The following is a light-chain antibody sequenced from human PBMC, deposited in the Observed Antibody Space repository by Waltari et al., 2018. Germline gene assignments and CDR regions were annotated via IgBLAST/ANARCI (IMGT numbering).Light chain of an antibody. J-gene: IGKJ2*01. CDR1: QSVSSN. CDR3: QQYNSYPPT. Sequence: EIVLTQSPATLSVSPGDRATLPCRASQSVSSNLAWYQPKPGQPPRLLIYGASTRATGIPARFSGSGSGTEFTLTISSLQPEDFATYYCQQYNSYPPTFGQGTKLEIK. CDR2: GAS. V-gene: IGKV3-15*01.